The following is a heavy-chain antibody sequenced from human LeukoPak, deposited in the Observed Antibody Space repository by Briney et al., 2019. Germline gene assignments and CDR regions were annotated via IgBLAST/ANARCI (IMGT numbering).Heavy chain of an antibody. CDR3: TTVFEK. CDR1: GFTFDDYA. V-gene: IGHV3-9*01. J-gene: IGHJ4*02. CDR2: ISWNSGSI. D-gene: IGHD4-17*01. Sequence: GGSLRLSCAASGFTFDDYAMHWVRQAPGKGLEWVSGISWNSGSIGYADSVKGRFTISRDNAKNSLYLQMNSLRDEDTAVYYCTTVFEKWGQGTLVTVSS.